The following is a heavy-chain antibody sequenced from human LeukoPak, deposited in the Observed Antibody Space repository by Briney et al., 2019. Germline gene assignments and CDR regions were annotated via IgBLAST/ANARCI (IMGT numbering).Heavy chain of an antibody. D-gene: IGHD4-17*01. V-gene: IGHV3-30-3*01. J-gene: IGHJ1*01. CDR2: ISYDGSNK. Sequence: GGSLRLSCAASGFTFSSYAMHWVRQAPGKGLEWVAVISYDGSNKYYADSVKGRFTISRDNSKNTLYLQMNSLRAEDTAVYYCAKDAQASLSWGDYVGFQHWGQGTLVTVSS. CDR3: AKDAQASLSWGDYVGFQH. CDR1: GFTFSSYA.